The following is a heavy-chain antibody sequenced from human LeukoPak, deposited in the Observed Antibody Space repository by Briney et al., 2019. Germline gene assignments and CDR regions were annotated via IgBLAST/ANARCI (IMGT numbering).Heavy chain of an antibody. Sequence: ASVKVSCKASGGTFSSYAISWVRQAPGQGLEWMGRIIPILGITNYAQKFQGRVTITADKSTSTAYMELYSLRSEDTAVYYCAWENGYFDYWGQGTLVTVSP. CDR3: AWENGYFDY. D-gene: IGHD1-1*01. V-gene: IGHV1-69*04. CDR1: GGTFSSYA. J-gene: IGHJ4*02. CDR2: IIPILGIT.